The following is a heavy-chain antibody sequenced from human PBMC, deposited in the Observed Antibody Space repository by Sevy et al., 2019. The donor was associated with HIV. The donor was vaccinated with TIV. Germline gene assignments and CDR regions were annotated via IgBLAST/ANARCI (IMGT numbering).Heavy chain of an antibody. CDR3: AKESLVRGIKTEAFDI. CDR1: GFIFRDYG. CDR2: ITFDGRNK. D-gene: IGHD3-10*01. V-gene: IGHV3-30*02. Sequence: GGSLRLSCAAPGFIFRDYGMHWVRQAPGKGLEWVTFITFDGRNKNYGDSVRGRFTISRDNAKNPLYVQMNSLRDEDTAVYYCAKESLVRGIKTEAFDIWGQGTMVTVSS. J-gene: IGHJ3*02.